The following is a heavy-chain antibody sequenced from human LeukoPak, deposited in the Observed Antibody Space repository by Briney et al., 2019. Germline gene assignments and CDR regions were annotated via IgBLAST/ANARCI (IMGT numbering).Heavy chain of an antibody. D-gene: IGHD5-18*01. J-gene: IGHJ4*02. CDR3: ARDSSYVDN. V-gene: IGHV3-30-3*01. CDR2: ISYDGSNK. CDR1: GFTFSSYA. Sequence: GGSLRLSCAASGFTFSSYAMHWVRQAPGKGLEWVAVISYDGSNKYYADSVKGRFTISRDNSKNTLYLQMNSLRAEDTAVYYCARDSSYVDNWGQGTLVTVSS.